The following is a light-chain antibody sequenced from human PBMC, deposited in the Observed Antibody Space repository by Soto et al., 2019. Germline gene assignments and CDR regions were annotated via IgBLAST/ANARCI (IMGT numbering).Light chain of an antibody. Sequence: QSALTQPASVSGSPGQSITISCTGTSSDVGGYNYVSWYQQHPGKAPKYMIYEVSNRPSGVSNRFSGSKSGNTASLTISGLQTEDEADYYCMSYTSSNPYVFGTGTKLTVL. CDR3: MSYTSSNPYV. J-gene: IGLJ1*01. V-gene: IGLV2-14*01. CDR2: EVS. CDR1: SSDVGGYNY.